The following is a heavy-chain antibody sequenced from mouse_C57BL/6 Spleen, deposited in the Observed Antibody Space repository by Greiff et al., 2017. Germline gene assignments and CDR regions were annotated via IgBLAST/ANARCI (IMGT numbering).Heavy chain of an antibody. Sequence: QVQLQQSGAELVKPGASVKLSCKASGYTFTEYTIHWVKQRSGQGLEWIGWFYPGSGSIKYNEKFKDKATLTADKSSSTVYMALSRLTSADSAVYLCARHEERGYGNYGFAYWGQGTLVTVSA. CDR2: FYPGSGSI. CDR3: ARHEERGYGNYGFAY. D-gene: IGHD2-1*01. J-gene: IGHJ3*01. CDR1: GYTFTEYT. V-gene: IGHV1-62-2*01.